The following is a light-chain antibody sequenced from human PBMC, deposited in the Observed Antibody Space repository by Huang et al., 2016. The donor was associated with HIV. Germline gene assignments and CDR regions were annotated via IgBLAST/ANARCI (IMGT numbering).Light chain of an antibody. CDR2: AAS. V-gene: IGKV1-9*01. J-gene: IGKJ3*01. Sequence: IQLTQSPSSLSASVGHRVTITCRANQDIISYLAWYQQQPGKAPKLLIYAASTLESGGPSRFSGSGSGTDFTLTINNLQPEDFATYYCLQLNTYPGTFGPGTNVDV. CDR3: LQLNTYPGT. CDR1: QDIISY.